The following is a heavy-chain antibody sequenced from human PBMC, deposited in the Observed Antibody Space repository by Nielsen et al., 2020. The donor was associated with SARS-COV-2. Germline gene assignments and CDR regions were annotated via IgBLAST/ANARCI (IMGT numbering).Heavy chain of an antibody. V-gene: IGHV3-20*04. CDR3: AKDMGRVVLRVHQLKGPFDY. J-gene: IGHJ4*02. CDR1: GFSFDDDG. D-gene: IGHD2-21*01. CDR2: INWNGGRT. Sequence: GESLKIPCAASGFSFDDDGMSWVRQVPGRGLEWVSGINWNGGRTGYADSVRGRFTIFRDNAQSSLYLQMNSLRAEDTAFYFCAKDMGRVVLRVHQLKGPFDYWGQGTLVTVSS.